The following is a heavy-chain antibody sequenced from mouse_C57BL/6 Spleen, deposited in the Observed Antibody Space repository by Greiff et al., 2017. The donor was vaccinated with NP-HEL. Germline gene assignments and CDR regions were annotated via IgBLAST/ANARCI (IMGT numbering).Heavy chain of an antibody. CDR3: ARSDSPYAMDY. CDR1: GYTFTDYY. J-gene: IGHJ4*01. Sequence: VQLKQSGPELVKPGASVKISCKASGYTFTDYYMNWVKQSHGKSLEWIGDINPNNGGTSYNQKFKGKATLTVDKSSSTAYMELRSLTSEDSAVYYCARSDSPYAMDYWGQGTSVTVSS. CDR2: INPNNGGT. V-gene: IGHV1-26*01. D-gene: IGHD3-2*01.